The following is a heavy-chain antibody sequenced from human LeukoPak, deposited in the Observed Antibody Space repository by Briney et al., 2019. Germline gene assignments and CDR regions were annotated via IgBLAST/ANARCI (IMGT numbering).Heavy chain of an antibody. CDR1: GFTFTRYW. J-gene: IGHJ4*02. CDR3: ARAGSGGSYYFDY. D-gene: IGHD6-19*01. Sequence: GGSLRLSCVASGFTFTRYWMHWVRQAPGKGLVWVSHIESDGSSTSYADSVRGRFTIFRDNCKNTLYLQMNSLRAEDTAVYYCARAGSGGSYYFDYWGQGTLVTVSS. V-gene: IGHV3-74*01. CDR2: IESDGSST.